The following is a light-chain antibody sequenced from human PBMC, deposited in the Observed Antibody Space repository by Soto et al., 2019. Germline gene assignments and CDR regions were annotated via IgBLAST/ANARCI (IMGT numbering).Light chain of an antibody. CDR1: QSVSSN. Sequence: EIVMTQSPATLSVSPGERATLSCRASQSVSSNLARYQQEPGQAPRLLIYGASTRAAGIPARFSGSGSGTEFNLTISSLQAEDFAVYYGQQYNNWPRTFGQGTKVEIK. J-gene: IGKJ1*01. CDR2: GAS. CDR3: QQYNNWPRT. V-gene: IGKV3-15*01.